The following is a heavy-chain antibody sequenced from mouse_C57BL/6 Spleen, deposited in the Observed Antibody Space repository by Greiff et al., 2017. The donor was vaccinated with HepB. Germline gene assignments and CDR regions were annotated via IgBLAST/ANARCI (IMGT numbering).Heavy chain of an antibody. D-gene: IGHD2-5*01. Sequence: EVQLQQSGPELVKPGASVKIPCKASGYTFTDYNMDWVKQSHGKSLEWIGDINPNNGGTIYNQKFKGKATLTVDKSSSTAYMELRSLTSEDTAVYYCAAAYYSNPYAMDYWGQGTSVTVSS. CDR2: INPNNGGT. CDR1: GYTFTDYN. CDR3: AAAYYSNPYAMDY. V-gene: IGHV1-18*01. J-gene: IGHJ4*01.